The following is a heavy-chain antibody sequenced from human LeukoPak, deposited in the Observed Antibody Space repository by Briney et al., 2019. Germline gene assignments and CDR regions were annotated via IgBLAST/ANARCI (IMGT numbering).Heavy chain of an antibody. J-gene: IGHJ6*03. CDR3: AREGLRFLGWLSSDYYMDV. D-gene: IGHD3-3*01. CDR2: INHSGST. Sequence: SETLSLTCAVYGGSFSGYYWSWIRQPPGKGLEWIGEINHSGSTNYNPSLKSRVTISVDTSKNQFSLKLSSVTAADTAVYYCAREGLRFLGWLSSDYYMDVWGKGTTVTVSS. CDR1: GGSFSGYY. V-gene: IGHV4-34*01.